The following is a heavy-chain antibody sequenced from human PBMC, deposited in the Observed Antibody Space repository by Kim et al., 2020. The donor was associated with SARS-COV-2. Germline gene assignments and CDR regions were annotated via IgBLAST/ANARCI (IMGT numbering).Heavy chain of an antibody. V-gene: IGHV2-70*01. D-gene: IGHD6-19*01. Sequence: KYYSTSLKTRLTISKDTSKNQVVLTMTNMDPVDTATYYCARIYKAGHFDYWGQGTLVTVSS. J-gene: IGHJ4*02. CDR3: ARIYKAGHFDY. CDR2: K.